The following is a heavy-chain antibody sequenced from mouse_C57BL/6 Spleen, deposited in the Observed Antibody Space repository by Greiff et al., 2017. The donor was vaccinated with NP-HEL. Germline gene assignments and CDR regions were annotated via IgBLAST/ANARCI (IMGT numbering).Heavy chain of an antibody. CDR3: ARQSYSNLAWFAY. D-gene: IGHD2-5*01. V-gene: IGHV5-17*01. CDR1: GFTFSDYG. Sequence: DVQLVESGGGLVKPGGSLKLSCAASGFTFSDYGMHWVRQAPEKGLEWVAYISSGSSTIYYADTVKGRFTISRDNAKNTLFLQMTSLRSEDTAMYYCARQSYSNLAWFAYWGQGTLVTVSA. CDR2: ISSGSSTI. J-gene: IGHJ3*01.